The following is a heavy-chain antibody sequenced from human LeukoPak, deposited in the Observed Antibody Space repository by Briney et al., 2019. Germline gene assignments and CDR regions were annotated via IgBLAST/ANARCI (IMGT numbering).Heavy chain of an antibody. V-gene: IGHV5-51*01. Sequence: GESLKISCKGSGYSFTNYWIAWVRQMPGKGLEWMGIIYPGDSDTRYSPSFQGQVTISADKSISTAYLQWSSLKASDTAMYYCARTYYDFWSGQEAFDIWGQGTMVTVSS. CDR1: GYSFTNYW. J-gene: IGHJ3*02. D-gene: IGHD3-3*01. CDR3: ARTYYDFWSGQEAFDI. CDR2: IYPGDSDT.